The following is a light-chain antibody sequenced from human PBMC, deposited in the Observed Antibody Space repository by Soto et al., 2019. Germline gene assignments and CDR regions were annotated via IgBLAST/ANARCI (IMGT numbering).Light chain of an antibody. Sequence: EVVLTQSPATLSLSPGERATLSCRASQSVSSYVAWYQQKPGQAPRLLIYDASNRATGIPARFSGSGSGTDFTLTISSLEPEDSAVYYCQQRTNWLTFGGGTKVEIK. CDR2: DAS. CDR3: QQRTNWLT. V-gene: IGKV3-11*01. CDR1: QSVSSY. J-gene: IGKJ4*01.